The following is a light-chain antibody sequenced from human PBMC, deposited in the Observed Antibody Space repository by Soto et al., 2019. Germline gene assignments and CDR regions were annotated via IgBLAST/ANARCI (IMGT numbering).Light chain of an antibody. CDR1: SSDVGSYNL. V-gene: IGLV2-23*01. CDR2: EGS. CDR3: CSYAGSSCYV. J-gene: IGLJ1*01. Sequence: QSVLTQPASVSGSPGHSITISCTGTSSDVGSYNLVSCYQQHPGKAPKLMIYEGSKRPSGVSNRFSGSKSGNTASLTISGLQAEDEADYYCCSYAGSSCYVFGTGTKVTVL.